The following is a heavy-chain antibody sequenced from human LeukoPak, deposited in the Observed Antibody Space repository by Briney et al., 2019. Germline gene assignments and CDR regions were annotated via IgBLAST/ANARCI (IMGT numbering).Heavy chain of an antibody. CDR2: ISWNSGSI. V-gene: IGHV3-9*01. CDR1: GFTFDDYA. Sequence: GGSPRLSCAASGFTFDDYAMHWVRQAPGKGLEWVSGISWNSGSIGYADSVKGRFTISRDNAKNSLYLQMNSLRAEDTALYYCAKGRYYYGSGSLANNWFDPWGQGTLVTVSS. CDR3: AKGRYYYGSGSLANNWFDP. D-gene: IGHD3-10*01. J-gene: IGHJ5*02.